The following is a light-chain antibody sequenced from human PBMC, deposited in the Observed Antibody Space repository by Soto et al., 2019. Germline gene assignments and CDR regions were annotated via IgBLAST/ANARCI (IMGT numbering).Light chain of an antibody. CDR3: QSYDNTLSASV. Sequence: QSVLTQPPSVSGAPGQRVTISCTGSSSNIGAGHVVHWYQQFPGRAPNLLIYGSSNRPSGVPDRFSGSKSGTSASLAITGLQAEDAADYYCQSYDNTLSASVFGGGTKLTVL. V-gene: IGLV1-40*01. CDR1: SSNIGAGHV. CDR2: GSS. J-gene: IGLJ2*01.